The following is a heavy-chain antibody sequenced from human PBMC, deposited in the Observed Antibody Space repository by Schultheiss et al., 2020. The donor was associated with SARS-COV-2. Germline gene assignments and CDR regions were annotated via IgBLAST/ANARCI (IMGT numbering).Heavy chain of an antibody. J-gene: IGHJ4*02. CDR2: TIFSLSYT. Sequence: SVKVSCKASGDIFTNYCIHWVRRAPGQGLDCMGETIFSLSYTKLRTDIPGQSRIHRGRIHGHSQRELNSLRAEDTAVYYCAGLGLHTVDYWGQGTQVTVSS. CDR3: AGLGLHTVDY. CDR1: GDIFTNYC. D-gene: IGHD6-19*01. V-gene: IGHV1-69*13.